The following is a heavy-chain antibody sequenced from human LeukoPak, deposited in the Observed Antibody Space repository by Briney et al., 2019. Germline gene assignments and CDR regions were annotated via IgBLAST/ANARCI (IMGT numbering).Heavy chain of an antibody. D-gene: IGHD2-2*01. CDR3: VRERTISQLLFE. Sequence: GGSLRLSCAASGFTFSSYGMHWVRQAPGKGLEWVAVIWYDGSNKYYADSVKGRFTISRDNSKNTLYLQMNSLRAEDTAVYYCVRERTISQLLFEWGQGTLVTVSS. V-gene: IGHV3-33*01. CDR2: IWYDGSNK. J-gene: IGHJ4*02. CDR1: GFTFSSYG.